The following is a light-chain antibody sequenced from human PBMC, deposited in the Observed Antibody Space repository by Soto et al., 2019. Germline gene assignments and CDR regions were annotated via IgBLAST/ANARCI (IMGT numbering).Light chain of an antibody. Sequence: QSALTQPASISGSPGQSITISCTGTSSDVGGYNYVSWYQQYPGQAPKLMIYDVDNRPSGVSNRFSGSKSGKTAYLNISGLQSDDESDYYCSSYTSSSTVIFGGGTKLTVL. V-gene: IGLV2-14*03. J-gene: IGLJ2*01. CDR2: DVD. CDR1: SSDVGGYNY. CDR3: SSYTSSSTVI.